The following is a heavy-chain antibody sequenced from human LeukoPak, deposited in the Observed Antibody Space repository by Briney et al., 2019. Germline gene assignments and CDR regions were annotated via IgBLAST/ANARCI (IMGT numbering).Heavy chain of an antibody. CDR2: ISREGSKT. J-gene: IGHJ4*02. V-gene: IGHV3-43*01. Sequence: GGSLRLSCAASGFTFDDYTFHWVRQAPGKGLEWVSLISREGSKTFYADSVRGRFTIYRDNSQNSLYLQMNSLRTEDTALYYCTKDRYCTTTFSPLDYWGQGTLVTVSS. D-gene: IGHD2-8*01. CDR1: GFTFDDYT. CDR3: TKDRYCTTTFSPLDY.